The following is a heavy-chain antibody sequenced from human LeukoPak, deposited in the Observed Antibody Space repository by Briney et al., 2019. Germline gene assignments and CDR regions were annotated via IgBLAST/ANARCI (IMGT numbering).Heavy chain of an antibody. CDR2: IHPSDSET. D-gene: IGHD5-12*01. V-gene: IGHV5-51*01. Sequence: GESLKISCRSSGHDFTSYWIAWVRQLPGKGLEWMGIIHPSDSETQYSPSFQGQVTISAGNSISAAYLQWSSLKASDTAMYYCARRGYSGYSPLDSWGQGTLVTVSS. CDR1: GHDFTSYW. CDR3: ARRGYSGYSPLDS. J-gene: IGHJ4*02.